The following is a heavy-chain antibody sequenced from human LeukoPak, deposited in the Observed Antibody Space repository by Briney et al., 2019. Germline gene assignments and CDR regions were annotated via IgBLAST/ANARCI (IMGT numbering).Heavy chain of an antibody. V-gene: IGHV3-48*03. CDR1: GFTFGSYE. J-gene: IGHJ4*02. CDR3: ARDRGDGYNFG. CDR2: ISSSGSTI. Sequence: GGSLRLSCAASGFTFGSYEMNWVRQAPGKGLEWVSYISSSGSTIYYADSVKGRFTISRDNAKNSLYLQMNSLRAEDTAVYYCARDRGDGYNFGWGQGTLVTVSS. D-gene: IGHD5-24*01.